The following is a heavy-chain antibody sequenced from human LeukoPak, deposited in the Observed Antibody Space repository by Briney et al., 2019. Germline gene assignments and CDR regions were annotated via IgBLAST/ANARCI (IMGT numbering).Heavy chain of an antibody. Sequence: SETLSLTCAVYGGSFSGYYWSWIRQPPGKGLEWIGEINHGGSTNYNPSLKSRVTISVDTSKNQLSLKLSSVTAADTAVYYCAHIAARPGKDDYWGQGTLVTVSS. D-gene: IGHD6-6*01. J-gene: IGHJ4*02. CDR2: INHGGST. CDR3: AHIAARPGKDDY. CDR1: GGSFSGYY. V-gene: IGHV4-34*01.